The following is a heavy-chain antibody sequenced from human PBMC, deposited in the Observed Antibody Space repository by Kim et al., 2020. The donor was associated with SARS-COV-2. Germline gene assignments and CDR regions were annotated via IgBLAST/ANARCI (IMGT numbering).Heavy chain of an antibody. Sequence: SETLSLTCTVSGGSISSYYWSWIRQPPGKGLEWIGYIYYSGSTNYNPSLKSRVTISVDTSKNQFSLKLSSVTAADTAVYYCARGDTIFGVVISFGAFDIWGQGTMVTDSS. CDR2: IYYSGST. CDR1: GGSISSYY. D-gene: IGHD3-3*01. CDR3: ARGDTIFGVVISFGAFDI. J-gene: IGHJ3*02. V-gene: IGHV4-59*13.